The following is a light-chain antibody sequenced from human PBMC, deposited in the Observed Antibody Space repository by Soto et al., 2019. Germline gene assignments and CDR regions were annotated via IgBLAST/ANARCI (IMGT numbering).Light chain of an antibody. CDR2: GAS. CDR3: QVYGSS. V-gene: IGKV3-20*01. CDR1: QTMKSEY. J-gene: IGKJ3*01. Sequence: EIVLTQSPGTLSLSPGERAALSCRASQTMKSEYLAWYQQKPGQAPRLLIHGASSRATGIPDRCSGSGSWTDSTLTLSTLDPDDFAVYYCQVYGSSFGPGTKVDVK.